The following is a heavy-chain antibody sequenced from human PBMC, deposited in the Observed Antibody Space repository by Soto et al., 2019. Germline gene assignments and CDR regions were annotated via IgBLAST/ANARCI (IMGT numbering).Heavy chain of an antibody. CDR2: ISGSGGST. D-gene: IGHD5-12*01. CDR1: GFTFSSYA. J-gene: IGHJ4*02. V-gene: IGHV3-23*01. CDR3: AKDVATVRTTSQKPSSFDY. Sequence: GGSLRLSCAASGFTFSSYAMSWVRQAPGKGLEWVSAISGSGGSTYYADSVKGRFTISRDNSKNTLYLQMNSLRAEDTAVYYCAKDVATVRTTSQKPSSFDYWGQGTLVTVSS.